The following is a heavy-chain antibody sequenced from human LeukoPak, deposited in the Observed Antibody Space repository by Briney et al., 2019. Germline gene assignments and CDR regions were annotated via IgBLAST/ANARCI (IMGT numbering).Heavy chain of an antibody. CDR3: ARDQVGAFDFDY. V-gene: IGHV1-18*01. CDR1: GYTFTSYG. J-gene: IGHJ4*02. Sequence: ASVKVSCKASGYTFTSYGISWVRQPPGQGLEWMGWISAYNGNTNYAQKLQGRVTMTTDTSTSTAYMELRSLRSDDTAVYYCARDQVGAFDFDYWGQGTLVTVSS. CDR2: ISAYNGNT. D-gene: IGHD1-26*01.